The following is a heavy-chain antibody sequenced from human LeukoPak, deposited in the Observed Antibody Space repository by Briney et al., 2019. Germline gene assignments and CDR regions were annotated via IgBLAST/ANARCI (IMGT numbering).Heavy chain of an antibody. J-gene: IGHJ4*02. Sequence: GASVKVSCKVSGYTLTELSMHWVRQAPGKGLEWMGGFDPEDGETIYAQKFQGRVTMTEDTSTDTAYMELSSLRSEDTAVYYCAKLTTGRGSYYFDYWSQGTLVTVSS. CDR2: FDPEDGET. CDR3: AKLTTGRGSYYFDY. CDR1: GYTLTELS. D-gene: IGHD1-1*01. V-gene: IGHV1-24*01.